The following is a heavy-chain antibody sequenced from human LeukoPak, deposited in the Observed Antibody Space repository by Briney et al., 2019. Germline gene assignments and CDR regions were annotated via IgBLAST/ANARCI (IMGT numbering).Heavy chain of an antibody. V-gene: IGHV2-70*04. CDR3: ARIGPYYYDSSGYYFDY. J-gene: IGHJ4*02. CDR2: IDWDDDK. Sequence: SGPTLVNPTQTLTLTCTFSGFSLSTSGMRVSWIRQPPGKALEWLALIDWDDDKFYSTSLKTRLTISKDTSKNQVVLTMTNMDPVDTATYYCARIGPYYYDSSGYYFDYWGQGTLVTVSS. CDR1: GFSLSTSGMR. D-gene: IGHD3-22*01.